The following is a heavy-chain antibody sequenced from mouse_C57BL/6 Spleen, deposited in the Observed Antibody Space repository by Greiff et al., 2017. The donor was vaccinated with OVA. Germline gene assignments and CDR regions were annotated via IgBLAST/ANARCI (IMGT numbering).Heavy chain of an antibody. Sequence: DVKLVESGGGLVKPGGSLKLSCAASGFTFSSYAMSWVRQTPEKRLEWVATISDGGSYTYYPDNVKGRFTISRDNAKNNLYLQMSHLKSEDTAMYYCARDQLTGMDYWGQGTSVTVSS. D-gene: IGHD4-1*01. CDR3: ARDQLTGMDY. CDR2: ISDGGSYT. CDR1: GFTFSSYA. V-gene: IGHV5-4*01. J-gene: IGHJ4*01.